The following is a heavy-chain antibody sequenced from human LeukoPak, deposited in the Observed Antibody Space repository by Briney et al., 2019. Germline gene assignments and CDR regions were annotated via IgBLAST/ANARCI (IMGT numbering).Heavy chain of an antibody. D-gene: IGHD3-10*01. CDR2: IYYSGST. V-gene: IGHV4-59*01. CDR1: GGSISSYY. J-gene: IGHJ5*02. CDR3: ASFSYGSGSYTGYNWFDP. Sequence: SQTLSLTCTVSGGSISSYYWSWIRQPPGKGLEWIGYIYYSGSTNYNPSLKSRVTISVDTSKNQFSLKLSSVTAADTAVYYCASFSYGSGSYTGYNWFDPWGQGTLVTVSS.